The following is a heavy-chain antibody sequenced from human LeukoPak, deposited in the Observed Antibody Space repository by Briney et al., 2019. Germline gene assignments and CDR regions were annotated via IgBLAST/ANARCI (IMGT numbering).Heavy chain of an antibody. CDR3: ARGIVVVPAAMPMPPRGSYYYYYMDV. CDR2: INPSGGST. Sequence: EASVKVSCKASGYTFTSYYMHWVRQAPGQGLEWMGIINPSGGSTNYAQKFQGRVTITADESTSTAYMELSSLRSEDTAVYYCARGIVVVPAAMPMPPRGSYYYYYMDVWGKGTTVTISS. J-gene: IGHJ6*03. CDR1: GYTFTSYY. D-gene: IGHD2-2*01. V-gene: IGHV1-46*01.